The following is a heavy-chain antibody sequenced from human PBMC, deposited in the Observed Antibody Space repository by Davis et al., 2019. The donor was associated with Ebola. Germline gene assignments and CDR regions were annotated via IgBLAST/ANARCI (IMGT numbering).Heavy chain of an antibody. CDR2: VYWDDDK. CDR1: GFPLSTTGLG. Sequence: SGPTLVKPTQTLTLTCSFSGFPLSTTGLGVGWFRQSPGEALEWLALVYWDDDKRYSPSLRSRLTITKDTSKNQVVLSMTNMDPVDTATYYCAHKAYGSLSNWFGPWGQGTLVTVSS. V-gene: IGHV2-5*02. CDR3: AHKAYGSLSNWFGP. D-gene: IGHD4-17*01. J-gene: IGHJ5*02.